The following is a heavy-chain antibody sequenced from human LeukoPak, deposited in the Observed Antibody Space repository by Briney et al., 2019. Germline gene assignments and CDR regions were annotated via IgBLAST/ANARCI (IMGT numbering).Heavy chain of an antibody. D-gene: IGHD3-22*01. CDR1: GESSFSSYY. Sequence: SETLSLTCAVYGESSFSSYYWSWIRQTPGGALEWIGEINHSGYTNYNPSLKSRVTLSIDTSKNQFSLRLNSVTAADAAVYYCSRQVVGNDYWGQGTLVTVSS. J-gene: IGHJ4*02. CDR2: INHSGYT. CDR3: SRQVVGNDY. V-gene: IGHV4-34*01.